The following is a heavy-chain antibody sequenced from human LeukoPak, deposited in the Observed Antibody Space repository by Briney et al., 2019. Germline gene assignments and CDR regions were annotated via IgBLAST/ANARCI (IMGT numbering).Heavy chain of an antibody. CDR3: ARVRSWIQLWFVRPAVGENTHMDV. CDR2: IKQGGSEK. Sequence: PGGSLRLSCEASGFTFGTFWMSWVRQAPGKGLEWVANIKQGGSEKNYVDSVKGRFTISRDNAKNSLYLQMNSLRAEDTAVYYCARVRSWIQLWFVRPAVGENTHMDVWGKGTTVTISS. J-gene: IGHJ6*03. CDR1: GFTFGTFW. V-gene: IGHV3-7*01. D-gene: IGHD5-18*01.